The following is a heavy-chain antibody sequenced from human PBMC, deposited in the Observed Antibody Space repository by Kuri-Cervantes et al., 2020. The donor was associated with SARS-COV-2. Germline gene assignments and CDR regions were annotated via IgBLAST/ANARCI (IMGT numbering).Heavy chain of an antibody. V-gene: IGHV1-8*03. CDR3: ACTKVVPAAMARLDY. J-gene: IGHJ4*02. D-gene: IGHD2-2*01. Sequence: ASVKVSCKASGYTFTSYDINWVRQATGQGLEWMGWMNPNSGNTGYAQKFQGRVTITRNTSISTAYMELSSLRSEDTAVYYCACTKVVPAAMARLDYWGQGTLVTVSS. CDR2: MNPNSGNT. CDR1: GYTFTSYD.